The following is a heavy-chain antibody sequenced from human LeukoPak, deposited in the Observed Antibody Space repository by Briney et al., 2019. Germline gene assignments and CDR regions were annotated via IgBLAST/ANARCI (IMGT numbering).Heavy chain of an antibody. CDR2: SRAKGHSLST. CDR3: ARVPSGNYFYDY. D-gene: IGHD3-10*01. J-gene: IGHJ4*02. CDR1: GFTFGDHY. Sequence: PGGSLRLSCVVSGFTFGDHYMDWVRQAPGKGLEWVARSRAKGHSLSTEYAASVKGRFTISRDDSKKSLYLQMDSLKTEDTAVYYCARVPSGNYFYDYWGQGTLVTVSS. V-gene: IGHV3-72*01.